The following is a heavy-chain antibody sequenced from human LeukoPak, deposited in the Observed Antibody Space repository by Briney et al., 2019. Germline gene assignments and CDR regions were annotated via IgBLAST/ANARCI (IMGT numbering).Heavy chain of an antibody. D-gene: IGHD6-6*01. Sequence: PSETLSLTCTVSGGSISSYYWSWIRQPPGKGLEWIGYIYYSGSTNYNPSLKSRVTISVDTSKNQFSLKLSYVTAADTAVYYCARGIRQLLIDYWGQGTLVTVSS. CDR1: GGSISSYY. V-gene: IGHV4-59*01. CDR2: IYYSGST. J-gene: IGHJ4*02. CDR3: ARGIRQLLIDY.